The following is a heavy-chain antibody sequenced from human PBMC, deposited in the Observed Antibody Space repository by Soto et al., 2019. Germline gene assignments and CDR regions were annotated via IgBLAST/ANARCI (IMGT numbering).Heavy chain of an antibody. CDR1: GFTFSDYY. CDR3: ARDTGGSYDF. CDR2: TRNKANSYTT. D-gene: IGHD1-26*01. Sequence: DVQLVESGGGLVQPGGSLRLSCAASGFTFSDYYMDWVRQLPGKGLEWVGRTRNKANSYTTEYAPSVKGRFTISRHDSEDSMFLQLNSLKTEDTAVDYCARDTGGSYDFWGQGALVTVSS. J-gene: IGHJ4*02. V-gene: IGHV3-72*01.